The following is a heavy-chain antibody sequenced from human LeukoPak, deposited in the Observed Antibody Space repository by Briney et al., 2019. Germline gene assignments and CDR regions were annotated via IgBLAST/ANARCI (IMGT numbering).Heavy chain of an antibody. CDR1: GYTFTGYY. D-gene: IGHD3-9*01. CDR2: ISPNSGGT. J-gene: IGHJ3*02. Sequence: ASVKVSCKASGYTFTGYYMHWVRQAPGQGLEWMGRISPNSGGTNYAQKFQGRVTMTRDTSISTAYMELSRLRSDDTAVYYCASEKTYYDILTGPRGAFDIWGQGTMVTVPS. V-gene: IGHV1-2*06. CDR3: ASEKTYYDILTGPRGAFDI.